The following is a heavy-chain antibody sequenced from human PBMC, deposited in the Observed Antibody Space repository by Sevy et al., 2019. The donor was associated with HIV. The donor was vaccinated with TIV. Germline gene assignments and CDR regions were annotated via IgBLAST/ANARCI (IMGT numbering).Heavy chain of an antibody. Sequence: SETLSLTCAVYGGSFSGYYWSWIRQPPGKGLEWIGEINHSGSTNYNPSLKSRVTISVDTSKNQFSLKLSSVTAAHTAVYYCARGGSGYPRVAFFDYWGQGTLVTVSS. CDR2: INHSGST. CDR1: GGSFSGYY. CDR3: ARGGSGYPRVAFFDY. D-gene: IGHD2-15*01. V-gene: IGHV4-34*01. J-gene: IGHJ4*02.